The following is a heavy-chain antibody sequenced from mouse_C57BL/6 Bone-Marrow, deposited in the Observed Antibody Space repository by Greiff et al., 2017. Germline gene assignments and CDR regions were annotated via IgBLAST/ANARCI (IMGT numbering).Heavy chain of an antibody. CDR3: ARFDGLMDY. CDR1: GYTFTGYW. Sequence: VQLQQPGAELVRPGTSVKLSCKASGYTFTGYWMHWVKQRPGQGLEWIGVIDPSDSYTNYNQKFKGKATLTVDTSSSTAYMQLSSLTSEDSAVYYCARFDGLMDYWGQGTSVTVSS. CDR2: IDPSDSYT. D-gene: IGHD2-3*01. J-gene: IGHJ4*01. V-gene: IGHV1-59*01.